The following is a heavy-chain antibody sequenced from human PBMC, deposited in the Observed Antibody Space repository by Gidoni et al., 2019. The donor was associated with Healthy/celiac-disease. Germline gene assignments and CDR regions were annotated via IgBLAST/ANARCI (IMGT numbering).Heavy chain of an antibody. V-gene: IGHV3-23*01. D-gene: IGHD4-17*01. CDR2: ISGSGGST. Sequence: EVQLLESVGGLVTPGGPLRLSCASSGFPFSSYAMSWVRQAPGKGLEWVSAISGSGGSTYYADSVKGRFTISGDNSKNTLYLQMNSLRAEDTAVYYCAKDLDYGDNYFDYWGQGTLVTVSS. J-gene: IGHJ4*02. CDR3: AKDLDYGDNYFDY. CDR1: GFPFSSYA.